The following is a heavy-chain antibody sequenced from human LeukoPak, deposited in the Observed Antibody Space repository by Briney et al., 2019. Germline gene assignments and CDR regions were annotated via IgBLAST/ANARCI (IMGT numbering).Heavy chain of an antibody. CDR3: ARQRLIRGYSYVDY. V-gene: IGHV4-34*01. CDR1: GGSFSGYY. D-gene: IGHD5-18*01. CDR2: INHSGST. Sequence: SETLSLTCAVYGGSFSGYYWSWIRQPPGKGLEWIGEINHSGSTNYNPSLKSRVTISVDTSKNQFSLKLSSVTAADTAVYYCARQRLIRGYSYVDYWGQGTLVTVSS. J-gene: IGHJ4*02.